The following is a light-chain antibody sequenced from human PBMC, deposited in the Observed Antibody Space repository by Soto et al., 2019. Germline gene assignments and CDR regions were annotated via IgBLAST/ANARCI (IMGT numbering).Light chain of an antibody. CDR2: KAS. V-gene: IGKV1-5*03. J-gene: IGKJ3*01. CDR3: QQYNSYSPLFT. Sequence: DIQMTQSPSTLSASVGDRVTITCWASQSISSRLAWYQQKPGKAPKLLISKASSLESGVPSRFSGSGSATEFTLTISSLQPDDFATYYCQQYNSYSPLFTFGPGTKVDIK. CDR1: QSISSR.